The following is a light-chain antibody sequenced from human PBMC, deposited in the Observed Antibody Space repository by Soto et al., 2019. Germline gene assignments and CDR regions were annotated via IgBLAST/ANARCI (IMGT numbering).Light chain of an antibody. V-gene: IGKV3-15*01. CDR2: GAS. CDR1: QSLNNN. CDR3: LQYGSSPIT. Sequence: EIVMTQSPATLSVSPGERATLSCRASQSLNNNLAWYQQKPGQAPRLLVYGASTRATGIPARFSGSGSGTEFTLTISSLQSEDFAVYYCLQYGSSPITFGQGTRLEN. J-gene: IGKJ5*01.